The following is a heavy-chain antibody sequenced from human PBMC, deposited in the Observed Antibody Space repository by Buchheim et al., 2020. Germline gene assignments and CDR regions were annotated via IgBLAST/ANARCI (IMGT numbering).Heavy chain of an antibody. CDR3: ARDKTGYIIFDY. CDR1: GVSISSSYYY. J-gene: IGHJ4*02. V-gene: IGHV4-39*07. Sequence: QLQLQESGPGLVKPSETLSLTCTVSGVSISSSYYYCGWIRQYPGKGLEWIGTIYYTGSTYYNPSLKSRVTMSVDTPKNQFSLNLSSVSAADTAVYYCARDKTGYIIFDYWGQGTL. CDR2: IYYTGST. D-gene: IGHD3-9*01.